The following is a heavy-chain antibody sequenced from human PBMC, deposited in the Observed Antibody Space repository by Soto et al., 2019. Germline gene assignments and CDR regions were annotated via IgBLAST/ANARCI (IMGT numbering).Heavy chain of an antibody. CDR1: GFTFTSSA. D-gene: IGHD1-26*01. Sequence: QMQLVQSGPEVKKPGTSVKVSCKASGFTFTSSAMQWVRQARGQRLEWIGWIVVGSGNTNYAQKFQERVTITRDMSKSTAYMELSSLRSEDTAVYYCAAEPEDQQVSSGSYYNYWGQGTLVTVSS. V-gene: IGHV1-58*02. J-gene: IGHJ4*02. CDR3: AAEPEDQQVSSGSYYNY. CDR2: IVVGSGNT.